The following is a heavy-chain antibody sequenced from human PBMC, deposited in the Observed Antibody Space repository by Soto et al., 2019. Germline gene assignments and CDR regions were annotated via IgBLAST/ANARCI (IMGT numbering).Heavy chain of an antibody. CDR1: GGSFSGYY. CDR3: ARVRGYCSGGSCFSHYYYYGMDV. V-gene: IGHV4-34*01. D-gene: IGHD2-15*01. Sequence: SETLSLTCAVYGGSFSGYYWSWIRQPPGKGLEWIGEINHSGSTNYNPSLKSRVTISVDTSKNQFSLKLSSVTAADTAVYYCARVRGYCSGGSCFSHYYYYGMDVWGQGTTVTISS. J-gene: IGHJ6*02. CDR2: INHSGST.